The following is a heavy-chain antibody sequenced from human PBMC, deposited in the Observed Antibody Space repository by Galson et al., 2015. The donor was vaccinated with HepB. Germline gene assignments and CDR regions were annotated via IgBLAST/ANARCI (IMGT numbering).Heavy chain of an antibody. D-gene: IGHD5-18*01. Sequence: SLRLSCAASGFIFSSYGMHWVRQAPGKGLEWVAVISYDGGNKYYADSVKGRLTISRDNSKNMLYLQMYSLTTEDTAVYYCAKWSRQPYFYYYGMDVWGQGTTVTVSS. CDR2: ISYDGGNK. CDR1: GFIFSSYG. J-gene: IGHJ6*02. V-gene: IGHV3-30*18. CDR3: AKWSRQPYFYYYGMDV.